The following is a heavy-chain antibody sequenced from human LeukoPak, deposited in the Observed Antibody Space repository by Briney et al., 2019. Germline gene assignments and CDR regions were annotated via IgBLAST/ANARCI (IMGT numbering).Heavy chain of an antibody. CDR3: ARWGTTVVSPDQPPPRFDY. J-gene: IGHJ4*02. Sequence: PSETLSLTCAVYGGSFSGYYWSWIRQPPGKGLEWIGEINHSGSTNYNPSLKSRVTISVDTSKNQFSLRLSSVTAADTAVYYCARWGTTVVSPDQPPPRFDYWGQGTLVTVSS. CDR2: INHSGST. V-gene: IGHV4-34*01. D-gene: IGHD4-17*01. CDR1: GGSFSGYY.